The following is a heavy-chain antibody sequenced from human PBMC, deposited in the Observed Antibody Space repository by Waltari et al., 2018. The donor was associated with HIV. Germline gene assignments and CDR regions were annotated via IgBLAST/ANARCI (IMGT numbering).Heavy chain of an antibody. D-gene: IGHD3-9*01. J-gene: IGHJ6*02. Sequence: QVQLVQSGAEVKKPGASVKVSCKASGYTFTGYYIPWVRQAPGQGLEWMGWINPNSGGTNFAQKFQGWVTMTRDTSISTAYMELRSLSSDDTAVYYCATLANPRQHDILTGYYQPNYYYVMDVWGQGTTVTVSS. CDR3: ATLANPRQHDILTGYYQPNYYYVMDV. CDR1: GYTFTGYY. CDR2: INPNSGGT. V-gene: IGHV1-2*04.